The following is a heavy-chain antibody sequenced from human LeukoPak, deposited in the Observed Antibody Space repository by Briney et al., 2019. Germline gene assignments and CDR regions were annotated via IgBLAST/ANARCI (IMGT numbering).Heavy chain of an antibody. D-gene: IGHD3-10*01. CDR2: IIPIFGTA. Sequence: VASVKVSCKASGGTFSSYAISWVRQAPGQGLEWMGGIIPIFGTANYAQNFQGRVTITRDTSASTAYMELSSLRSEDTAVYYCAREFLWFGELPAFDYWGQGTLVTVSS. CDR3: AREFLWFGELPAFDY. J-gene: IGHJ4*02. CDR1: GGTFSSYA. V-gene: IGHV1-69*05.